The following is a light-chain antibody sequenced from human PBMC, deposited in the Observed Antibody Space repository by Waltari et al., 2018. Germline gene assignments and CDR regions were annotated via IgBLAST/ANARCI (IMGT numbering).Light chain of an antibody. CDR3: HQTSSLPIT. Sequence: CRASQSIGSRLHWYQQKPDQSPKLLIKYASQAISGVPSRFSGSGSGTDFTLTINSLEAEDAATYFCHQTSSLPITFGQGTRLEI. J-gene: IGKJ5*01. V-gene: IGKV6-21*02. CDR1: QSIGSR. CDR2: YAS.